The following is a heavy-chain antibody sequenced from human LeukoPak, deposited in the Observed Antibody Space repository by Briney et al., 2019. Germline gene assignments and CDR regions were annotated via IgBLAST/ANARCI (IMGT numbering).Heavy chain of an antibody. Sequence: SETLSLTCAVYGGSFSGYYWSWIRQPPGKGLEWIGEINHSGSTNYNPSLKSRVTISVDTSKNQFSLKLSSVTAADTAVYYCARGRDVIVVVGTTWFDPWGQGTLVTVSS. CDR3: ARGRDVIVVVGTTWFDP. V-gene: IGHV4-34*01. D-gene: IGHD3-22*01. CDR1: GGSFSGYY. J-gene: IGHJ5*02. CDR2: INHSGST.